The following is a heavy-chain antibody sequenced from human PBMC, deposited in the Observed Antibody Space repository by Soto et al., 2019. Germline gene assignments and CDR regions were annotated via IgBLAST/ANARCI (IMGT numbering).Heavy chain of an antibody. Sequence: GGSLRLSCAASGFAFSSFAMSWVRQAPGKGLEWVSSISGSGESTYYADSVKGRFTISRDSSKNTLYLQLNNLRAEDTALYYCVKDPSYYDFWSGPGGWFGPWGQGTLVTVSS. V-gene: IGHV3-23*01. J-gene: IGHJ5*02. CDR1: GFAFSSFA. CDR3: VKDPSYYDFWSGPGGWFGP. CDR2: ISGSGEST. D-gene: IGHD3-3*01.